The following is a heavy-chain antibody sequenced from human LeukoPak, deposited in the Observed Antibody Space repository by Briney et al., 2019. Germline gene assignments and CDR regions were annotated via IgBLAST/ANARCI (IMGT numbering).Heavy chain of an antibody. D-gene: IGHD4-23*01. Sequence: ASVKVSCKASGYTFTGYYMHWVRQAPGQGLEWMGWINPNSGGTNYAQKLQGRVTITRETSISTAYMELSRLRSDDTAVYYCARGPTVVTQYYFDYWGQGTLVTVSS. V-gene: IGHV1-2*02. J-gene: IGHJ4*02. CDR3: ARGPTVVTQYYFDY. CDR1: GYTFTGYY. CDR2: INPNSGGT.